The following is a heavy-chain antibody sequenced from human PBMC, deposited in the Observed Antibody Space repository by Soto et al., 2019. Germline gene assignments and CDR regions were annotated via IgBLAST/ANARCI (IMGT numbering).Heavy chain of an antibody. D-gene: IGHD6-13*01. CDR3: ARDLAAFINWFDT. CDR2: ISSSSSYI. Sequence: EVQLVESGGGLVKPGGSLRLSCAASGFTFSSYSMNWVRQAPGKGLEWVSSISSSSSYIYYADSVKGRFTISRDNAKNSLYLQMNSLRAEDTAVYYCARDLAAFINWFDTWGQGTLVTVSS. V-gene: IGHV3-21*01. J-gene: IGHJ5*02. CDR1: GFTFSSYS.